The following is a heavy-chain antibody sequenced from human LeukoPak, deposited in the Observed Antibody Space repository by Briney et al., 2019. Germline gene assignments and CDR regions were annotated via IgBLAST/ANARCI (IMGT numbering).Heavy chain of an antibody. D-gene: IGHD6-19*01. CDR1: GFVFSTYG. V-gene: IGHV3-33*01. Sequence: PGGSLRLSCAASGFVFSTYGMHWVRQAPGKGLEWVAVIWDDGSNQYYVDSVRGRFTISRDNSKNTLYLQMNSLRAEDTAVYYCARGIAVAGNWFDPWGQGTLVTVSS. CDR3: ARGIAVAGNWFDP. J-gene: IGHJ5*02. CDR2: IWDDGSNQ.